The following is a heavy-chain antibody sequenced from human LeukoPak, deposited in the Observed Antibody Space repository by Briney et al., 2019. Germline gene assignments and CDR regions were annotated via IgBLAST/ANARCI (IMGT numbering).Heavy chain of an antibody. D-gene: IGHD6-13*01. CDR3: ARDGAAGTLSYDY. V-gene: IGHV3-21*01. Sequence: GGSLRLSCAASGFTFSSYSMNWVRQAPGKGLEWVSSISSSSSYIYYADSVKGRFTISRDHAKNSLYLQMNSLRAEDTAVYYCARDGAAGTLSYDYWGQGTLVTVSS. CDR2: ISSSSSYI. CDR1: GFTFSSYS. J-gene: IGHJ4*02.